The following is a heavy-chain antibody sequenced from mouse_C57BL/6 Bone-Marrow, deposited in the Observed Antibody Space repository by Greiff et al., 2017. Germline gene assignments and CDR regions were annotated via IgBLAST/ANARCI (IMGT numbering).Heavy chain of an antibody. V-gene: IGHV5-9*01. CDR3: ASYGSSYVGYFDY. CDR2: ISGGGGNT. D-gene: IGHD1-1*01. J-gene: IGHJ2*01. Sequence: EVQLMESGGGLVKPGGSLKLSCAASGFTFSSYTMSWVRQTPEKRLEWVATISGGGGNTYYPDIVMGRFTISSDNAKNTLYLHMSSLRSEDTALYYCASYGSSYVGYFDYWGQGTTRTVSS. CDR1: GFTFSSYT.